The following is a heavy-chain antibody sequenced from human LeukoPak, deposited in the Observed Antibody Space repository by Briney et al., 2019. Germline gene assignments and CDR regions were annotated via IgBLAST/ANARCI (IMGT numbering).Heavy chain of an antibody. J-gene: IGHJ6*03. CDR1: GFTFSNYA. D-gene: IGHD3-10*01. V-gene: IGHV3-23*01. Sequence: GGSLRLSYAASGFTFSNYAMSWVRQAPGKGLEWVSATDTSGGSTYYADSVNGRFTISRDNSKSMLFLQMSSLRAEDTALYYCAKYGSGTYYYYYYYMDVWGKGTTVTVSS. CDR3: AKYGSGTYYYYYYYMDV. CDR2: TDTSGGST.